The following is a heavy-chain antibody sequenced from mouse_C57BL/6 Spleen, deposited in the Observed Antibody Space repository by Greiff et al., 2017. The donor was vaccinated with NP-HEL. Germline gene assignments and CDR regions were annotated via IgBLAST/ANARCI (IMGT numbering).Heavy chain of an antibody. D-gene: IGHD1-1*01. V-gene: IGHV1-53*01. CDR3: ARAEGPYYYGSSAWFAY. CDR2: INPSNGGT. J-gene: IGHJ3*01. Sequence: QVQLQQPGTELVKPGASVKLSCKASGYTFTSYWMHWVKQRPGQGLEWIGNINPSNGGTNYNEKFKSKATLTVDKSSSTAYMQLSSRTSEDSAVYYCARAEGPYYYGSSAWFAYWGQGTLVTVSA. CDR1: GYTFTSYW.